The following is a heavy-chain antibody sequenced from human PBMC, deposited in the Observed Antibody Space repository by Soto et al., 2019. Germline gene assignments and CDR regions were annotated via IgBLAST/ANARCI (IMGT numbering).Heavy chain of an antibody. D-gene: IGHD1-26*01. Sequence: QVQLQESGPGLVKPSGTLSLTCAVFGGSISNSNWWTWVRQPPGKGLNWIGEIFHSGSTNYTSSLMGRVTISVDKSNNPFSLKLSSVTAADTAVYYCAHRPIVGAAIWGQGTLVTVSS. CDR3: AHRPIVGAAI. CDR2: IFHSGST. CDR1: GGSISNSNW. V-gene: IGHV4-4*02. J-gene: IGHJ4*02.